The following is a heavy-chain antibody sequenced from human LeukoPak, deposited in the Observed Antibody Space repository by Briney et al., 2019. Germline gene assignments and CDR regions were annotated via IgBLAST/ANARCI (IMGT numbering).Heavy chain of an antibody. CDR2: ISAYNGNT. D-gene: IGHD3-22*01. J-gene: IGHJ4*02. CDR1: GYTFTSYG. Sequence: GASVKVSCKASGYTFTSYGISWVRQAPGQGLEWMGWISAYNGNTNYAQKLQGRVTMTTDTSTSTAYMELRSLRSDDTAVYYCARFGGTMILVVPDLDYWGQGTLVTVSS. V-gene: IGHV1-18*01. CDR3: ARFGGTMILVVPDLDY.